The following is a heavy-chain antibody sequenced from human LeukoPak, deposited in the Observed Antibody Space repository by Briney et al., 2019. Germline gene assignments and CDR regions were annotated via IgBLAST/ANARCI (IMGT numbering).Heavy chain of an antibody. J-gene: IGHJ6*03. D-gene: IGHD6-19*01. V-gene: IGHV1-3*03. CDR1: GYTFTSYA. Sequence: GASVKVSCKASGYTFTSYAMHWVRQAPGQRLEWMGWINAGNGNTKYSQEFQGRVTITRDTSASTAYMELSSLKSEDMAVYYCARGRVIAVAGTDYYYYYMDVWGKGTTVTVSS. CDR3: ARGRVIAVAGTDYYYYYMDV. CDR2: INAGNGNT.